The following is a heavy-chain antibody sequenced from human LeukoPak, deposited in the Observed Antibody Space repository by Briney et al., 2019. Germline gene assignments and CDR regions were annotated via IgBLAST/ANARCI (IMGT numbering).Heavy chain of an antibody. CDR2: INPNSGGT. J-gene: IGHJ5*02. V-gene: IGHV1-2*02. Sequence: EASVKVSCKASGYTFTGYYMHWVRQAPGQGLEWMGWINPNSGGTNYAQKFQGRVTMTRDTSISTAYMELSRLRSDDTAVYYCARVGARRVVVAATHWFDPWGQGTLVTVSS. D-gene: IGHD2-15*01. CDR1: GYTFTGYY. CDR3: ARVGARRVVVAATHWFDP.